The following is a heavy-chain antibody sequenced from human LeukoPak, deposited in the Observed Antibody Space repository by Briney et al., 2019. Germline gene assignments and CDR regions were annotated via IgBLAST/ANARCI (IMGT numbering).Heavy chain of an antibody. Sequence: GGSLRLSCAASGFTFSSYSMNWVRQAPGKGLERVSCISSSSSYIYHADSVKGRFTISRDNAKNSLYLQMNSLRAEDTAVYYCARENYYYMDVWGKGTTVTVSS. V-gene: IGHV3-21*01. J-gene: IGHJ6*03. CDR2: ISSSSSYI. CDR1: GFTFSSYS. CDR3: ARENYYYMDV.